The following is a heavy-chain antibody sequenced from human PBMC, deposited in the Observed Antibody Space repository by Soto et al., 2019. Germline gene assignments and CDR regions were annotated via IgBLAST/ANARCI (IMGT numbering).Heavy chain of an antibody. CDR3: TTDRGQASRGGDCYTAGIDV. V-gene: IGHV4-59*01. CDR2: IYYSGST. CDR1: GGSISRYY. Sequence: SETLSLTGTVSGGSISRYYWSWIRQPPGKGLEWIGYIYYSGSTNYNSSLKSRVTISVDTSKNQFSLKLSSVTAADTAVHSCTTDRGQASRGGDCYTAGIDVWGRGTTVTVSS. J-gene: IGHJ6*02. D-gene: IGHD2-21*02.